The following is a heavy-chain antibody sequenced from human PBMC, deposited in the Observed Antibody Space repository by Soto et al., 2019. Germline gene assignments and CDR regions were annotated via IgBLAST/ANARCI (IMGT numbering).Heavy chain of an antibody. V-gene: IGHV3-30*18. D-gene: IGHD3-22*01. Sequence: ESGGGVVQPGRSLRLSCAASGFTFSSYGMHWVRQAPGKGLEWVAVISYDGSNKYYADSVKGRFTISRDNSKNTLYLQMNSLRAEDTAVYYCAKDYYDSSGPEMDYYYGMDVWGQGTTVTVSS. J-gene: IGHJ6*02. CDR2: ISYDGSNK. CDR1: GFTFSSYG. CDR3: AKDYYDSSGPEMDYYYGMDV.